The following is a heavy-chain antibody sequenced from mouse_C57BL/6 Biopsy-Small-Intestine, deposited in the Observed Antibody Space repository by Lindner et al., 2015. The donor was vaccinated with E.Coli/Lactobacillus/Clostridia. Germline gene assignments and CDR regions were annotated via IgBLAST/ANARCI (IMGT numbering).Heavy chain of an antibody. J-gene: IGHJ2*01. Sequence: VQLQESGPELVKPGASVKISCKASGYAFSSSWMNWVKQRPGKGLEWIGRIYPGDGDSNYNGKFKGKATLTADKSSSTAYMQLSSLTSEDSAVYFCASDNPNYWGQGTTLTVSS. CDR3: ASDNPNY. V-gene: IGHV1-82*01. CDR2: IYPGDGDS. CDR1: GYAFSSSW.